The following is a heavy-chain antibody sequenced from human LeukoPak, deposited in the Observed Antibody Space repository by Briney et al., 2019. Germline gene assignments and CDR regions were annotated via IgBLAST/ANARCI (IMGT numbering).Heavy chain of an antibody. CDR2: ISSSSSYI. CDR1: GFTFSSYT. J-gene: IGHJ6*03. D-gene: IGHD2-2*01. CDR3: ARVQQSSTPGWRYYYYYMDV. Sequence: NPGGSLRLSCAASGFTFSSYTMNWVRQAPGKGLEWVSFISSSSSYIYYADSLKGRFTISRDNARNSLYLQMNSLRAEDTAVYYCARVQQSSTPGWRYYYYYMDVWGKGTTVTISS. V-gene: IGHV3-21*01.